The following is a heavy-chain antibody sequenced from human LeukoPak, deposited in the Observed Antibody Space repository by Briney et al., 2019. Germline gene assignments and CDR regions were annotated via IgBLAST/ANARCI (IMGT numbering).Heavy chain of an antibody. Sequence: PSEPLSLTCAVYGGSFSGYYWSWIRQPPEKGLEWIGEINHSGSTNYNPSLKSRVTISVDTSKNQFSLKLSSVTAADTAVYYCARGYSYGYYYYYYGMDVWGQGTTVTVSS. D-gene: IGHD5-18*01. CDR1: GGSFSGYY. CDR3: ARGYSYGYYYYYYGMDV. CDR2: INHSGST. J-gene: IGHJ6*02. V-gene: IGHV4-34*01.